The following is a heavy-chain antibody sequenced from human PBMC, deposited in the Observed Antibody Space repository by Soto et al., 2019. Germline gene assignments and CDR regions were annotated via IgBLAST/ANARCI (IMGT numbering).Heavy chain of an antibody. J-gene: IGHJ5*02. CDR2: IYSGGST. V-gene: IGHV3-53*04. D-gene: IGHD2-2*01. Sequence: GGSLRLSCAASGFTVSSNYMSWVRQAPGKGLEWVSVIYSGGSTYYADSVKGRFTISRHNSKNTLYLQMNSLRAEDTAVYYCARGVVPAAMRVGGWFDPWGQGTLVTVSS. CDR3: ARGVVPAAMRVGGWFDP. CDR1: GFTVSSNY.